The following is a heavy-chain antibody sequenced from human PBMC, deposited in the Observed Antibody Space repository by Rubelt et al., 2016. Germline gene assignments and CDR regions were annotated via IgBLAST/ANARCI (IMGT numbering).Heavy chain of an antibody. CDR2: VYYSGST. Sequence: QVQLQESGPGLVKPSETLSLTCTVSGASIRNNHWSWVRQPPGKGLQWIGYVYYSGSTNYNPSLKSRVTISVDTSKNQFSLKLGSDTAADTAVYYCARDKVGATNFDYWGQGTLVTVSS. CDR3: ARDKVGATNFDY. D-gene: IGHD1-26*01. V-gene: IGHV4-59*12. J-gene: IGHJ4*02. CDR1: GASIRNNH.